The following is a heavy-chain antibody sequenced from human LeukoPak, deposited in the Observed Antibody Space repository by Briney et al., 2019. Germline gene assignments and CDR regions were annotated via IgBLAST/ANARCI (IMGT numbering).Heavy chain of an antibody. J-gene: IGHJ6*02. D-gene: IGHD1-26*01. Sequence: PSETLSLTCSVSDGSINSYYWNWIRRPPGKGLEWIGYIYYNGNTNYSPSLKSRVAMSVDTSKNLFSLKVSSVTAADTAVYYCARGRSNYYGMDVWGQGTTVTVSS. CDR2: IYYNGNT. CDR1: DGSINSYY. V-gene: IGHV4-59*01. CDR3: ARGRSNYYGMDV.